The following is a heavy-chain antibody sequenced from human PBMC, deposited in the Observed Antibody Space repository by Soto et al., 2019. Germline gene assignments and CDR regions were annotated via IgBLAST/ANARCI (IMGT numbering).Heavy chain of an antibody. CDR3: ARHPERYSSASDWFDP. CDR1: VGSISISSYY. V-gene: IGHV4-39*01. D-gene: IGHD6-25*01. CDR2: LYYSGST. J-gene: IGHJ5*02. Sequence: SKTLSMTCTSSVGSISISSYYWGWIRQHPGKGLEWIGRLYYSGSTYYNPSLKSRVTISVDTSKNQFSLKRSSVTAADTAVYYCARHPERYSSASDWFDPWGQGTMVTVSS.